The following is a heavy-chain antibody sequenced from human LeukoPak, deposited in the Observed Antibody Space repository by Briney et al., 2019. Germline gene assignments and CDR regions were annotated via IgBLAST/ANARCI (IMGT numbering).Heavy chain of an antibody. CDR2: INPNSGGT. D-gene: IGHD3-10*01. Sequence: ASVKVSCKASGYTFTGYYMHWVRQAPGQGLEWMGWINPNSGGTNYAQKFQGRVTMTRDTSISTAYMELSRLRSDDTAVYYCARVMSMVRGDEFDPWGQGTLVTVSS. CDR3: ARVMSMVRGDEFDP. J-gene: IGHJ5*02. V-gene: IGHV1-2*02. CDR1: GYTFTGYY.